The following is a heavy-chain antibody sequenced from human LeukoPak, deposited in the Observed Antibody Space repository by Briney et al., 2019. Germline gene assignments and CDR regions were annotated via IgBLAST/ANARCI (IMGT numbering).Heavy chain of an antibody. Sequence: ASVKVSCKASGYTFTGYYMHWVRQAPGQGLEWMGWINPNSGGTNYAQKFKGRVTMTRDTSISTAYMELSRLRSDDTAVYYCARGRYCSSTSCYLSEARLTFWGQGTLVTVSS. D-gene: IGHD2-2*01. CDR3: ARGRYCSSTSCYLSEARLTF. V-gene: IGHV1-2*02. CDR1: GYTFTGYY. CDR2: INPNSGGT. J-gene: IGHJ4*02.